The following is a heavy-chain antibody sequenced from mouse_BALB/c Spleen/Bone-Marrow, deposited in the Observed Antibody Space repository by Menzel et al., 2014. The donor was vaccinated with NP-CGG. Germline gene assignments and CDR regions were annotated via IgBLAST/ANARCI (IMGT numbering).Heavy chain of an antibody. V-gene: IGHV7-3*02. CDR3: ARDRGLTYFDY. J-gene: IGHJ2*01. Sequence: EVKVVESGGGLVQPGDSLRLSCAPSGFTFTDYYMNWVRRPPGKALEWLGFIRNKANGYITEYSASVKGRFTISRDNSQSILYLQMNTLRAEDSATYYCARDRGLTYFDYWGQGTTLTVSS. D-gene: IGHD2-4*01. CDR1: GFTFTDYY. CDR2: IRNKANGYIT.